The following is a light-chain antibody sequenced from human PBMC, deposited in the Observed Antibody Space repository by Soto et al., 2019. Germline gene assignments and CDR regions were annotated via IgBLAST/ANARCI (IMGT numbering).Light chain of an antibody. CDR3: QQYNSYSHT. J-gene: IGKJ2*01. Sequence: DIQMTQSPSTLSASVGDRVTITCRASQSISSWLAWYQQKPGKAPKLLIYKASSLESGVPSRFGGSGSGTEFTLTISSLQLDDFATYYCQQYNSYSHTFGQGTKLEIK. CDR2: KAS. CDR1: QSISSW. V-gene: IGKV1-5*03.